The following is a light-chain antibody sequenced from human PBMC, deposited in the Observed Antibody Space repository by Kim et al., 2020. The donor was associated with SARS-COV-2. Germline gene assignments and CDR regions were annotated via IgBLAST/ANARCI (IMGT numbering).Light chain of an antibody. Sequence: SYELTQPPSVSVAPGKTARITCGGNNIGSKSVHWYQQKPGQAPVLVIYYDSDRPSGIPERCSGSNSGNTATLTISRVEAGDEADYYCQVWDSSSDHPMVFGGGTQLTVL. CDR1: NIGSKS. J-gene: IGLJ2*01. CDR2: YDS. CDR3: QVWDSSSDHPMV. V-gene: IGLV3-21*04.